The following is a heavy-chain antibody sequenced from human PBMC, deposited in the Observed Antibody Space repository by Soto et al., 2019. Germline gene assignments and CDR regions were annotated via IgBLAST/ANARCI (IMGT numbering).Heavy chain of an antibody. D-gene: IGHD6-6*01. CDR2: IGRRGETI. V-gene: IGHV3-48*03. J-gene: IGHJ4*02. CDR1: GFTFSSFE. Sequence: EVQLAESGGGLAQPGGSLRLSCVGSGFTFSSFEMNWVRQTPGKGLEWLSYIGRRGETIYYADSVKGRFTISRDNAKSSLFLQMNGLRDEDTGIYYWARDSRGGAARRPTFYYWGRGTLVTVSS. CDR3: ARDSRGGAARRPTFYY.